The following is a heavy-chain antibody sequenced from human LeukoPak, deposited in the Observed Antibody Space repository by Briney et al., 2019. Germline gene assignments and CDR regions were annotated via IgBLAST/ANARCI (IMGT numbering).Heavy chain of an antibody. Sequence: ASVKVSCKTSGYTFTSYAVNWVRQAPGQGLEFMGWINTGTGNPTYAQGFTGRFVFSLDTSVSTAYLQISTLKPEDTAVYYCASFGAHSFDYWGQGTLVTVSS. CDR1: GYTFTSYA. D-gene: IGHD3-10*01. CDR3: ASFGAHSFDY. V-gene: IGHV7-4-1*02. CDR2: INTGTGNP. J-gene: IGHJ4*02.